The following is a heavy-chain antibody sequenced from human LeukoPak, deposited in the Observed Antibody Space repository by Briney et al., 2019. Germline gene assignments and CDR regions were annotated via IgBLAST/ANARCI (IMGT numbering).Heavy chain of an antibody. CDR3: ARDSVRNRLYNWFDP. J-gene: IGHJ5*02. D-gene: IGHD6-25*01. Sequence: ASVKVSCTASGYTFTSYYMHWVRQAPGQGLEWMGIINPSGGSTSYAQKFQGRVTMTRDTSTSTVYMELSSLRSEDTAVYYCARDSVRNRLYNWFDPWGQGTLVTVSS. CDR2: INPSGGST. V-gene: IGHV1-46*01. CDR1: GYTFTSYY.